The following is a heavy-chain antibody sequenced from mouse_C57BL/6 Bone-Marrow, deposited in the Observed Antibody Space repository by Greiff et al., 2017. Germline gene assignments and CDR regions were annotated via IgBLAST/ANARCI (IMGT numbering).Heavy chain of an antibody. D-gene: IGHD4-1*02. CDR1: GFTFSSYG. Sequence: EVKLVESGGDLVKPGGSLKLSCAASGFTFSSYGMSWVRQTPDKRLEWVATISSGGSYTYYPDSVKGRFTISRDNAKNTLYLQMSSLKSEDTAMYYCARQQLGRVAYWGQGTLVTVSA. CDR2: ISSGGSYT. V-gene: IGHV5-6*01. J-gene: IGHJ3*01. CDR3: ARQQLGRVAY.